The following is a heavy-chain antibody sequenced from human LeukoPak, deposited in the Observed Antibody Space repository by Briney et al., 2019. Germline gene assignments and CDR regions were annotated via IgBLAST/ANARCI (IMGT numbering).Heavy chain of an antibody. CDR2: ISSSGSTI. D-gene: IGHD3-22*01. Sequence: GGSLRLSCAASGFTFSSYGMNWVRQAPGKGLEWVPYISSSGSTIYYADSVKGRFTISRDNAKNSLYLQMNSLRAEDTAVYYCARKTYYYDSSGSGPNWFDPWGQGTLVTVSS. CDR3: ARKTYYYDSSGSGPNWFDP. CDR1: GFTFSSYG. V-gene: IGHV3-48*03. J-gene: IGHJ5*02.